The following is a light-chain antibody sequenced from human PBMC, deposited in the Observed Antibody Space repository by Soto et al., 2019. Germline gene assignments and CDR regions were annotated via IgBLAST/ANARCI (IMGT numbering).Light chain of an antibody. Sequence: EIMMTQSPATLSVSPWERATLSCRASQSVSSNLAWYQQKPGQAPRFLIYGASSRATGMPDRFSGSGSGTDFTPTISRLEPEDFAVYYCQQYGSSLWTFGQGTKVDIK. CDR2: GAS. J-gene: IGKJ1*01. CDR1: QSVSSN. V-gene: IGKV3-20*01. CDR3: QQYGSSLWT.